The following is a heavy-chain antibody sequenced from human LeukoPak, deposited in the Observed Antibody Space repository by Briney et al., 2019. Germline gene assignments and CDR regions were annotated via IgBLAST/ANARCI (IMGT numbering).Heavy chain of an antibody. CDR2: IHYSGST. D-gene: IGHD4-17*01. J-gene: IGHJ4*02. V-gene: IGHV4-39*07. CDR1: GGSISSSSYY. CDR3: ASDYGDYYFDY. Sequence: SETLSLTCTVSGGSISSSSYYWGWIRQPPGKGLEWIGSIHYSGSTYYNPSLKSRVTISVDTSKNQFSLKLSSVTAADTAVYYCASDYGDYYFDYWGQGTLVTVSS.